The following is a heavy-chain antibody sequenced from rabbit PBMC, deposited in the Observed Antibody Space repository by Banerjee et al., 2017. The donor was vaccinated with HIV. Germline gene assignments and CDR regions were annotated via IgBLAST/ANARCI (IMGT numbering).Heavy chain of an antibody. CDR3: ARRADYAGWNFGL. CDR2: IGTADGNT. J-gene: IGHJ3*01. D-gene: IGHD4-2*01. V-gene: IGHV1S45*01. CDR1: GFSFSSVYD. Sequence: QEQLVESGGDLVKPGASLTLTCTASGFSFSSVYDMCWVRQAPGKGLEWIACIGTADGNTFYANWAKGRFTISKTPSTTVTLQMTSLTAADTATYFCARRADYAGWNFGLWGQGTLVTVS.